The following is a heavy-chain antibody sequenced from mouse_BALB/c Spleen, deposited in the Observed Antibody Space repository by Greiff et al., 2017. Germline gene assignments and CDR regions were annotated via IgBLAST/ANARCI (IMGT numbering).Heavy chain of an antibody. CDR3: ARGYRYGYFDV. V-gene: IGHV3-6*02. J-gene: IGHJ1*01. Sequence: EVKLMESGPGLVKPSQSLSLTCSVTGYSITSGYYWNWIRQFPGNKLEWMGYISYDGSNNYNPSLKNRISITRDTSKNQFFLKLNSVTTEDTATYYCARGYRYGYFDVWGAGTTVTVSS. CDR2: ISYDGSN. D-gene: IGHD2-14*01. CDR1: GYSITSGYY.